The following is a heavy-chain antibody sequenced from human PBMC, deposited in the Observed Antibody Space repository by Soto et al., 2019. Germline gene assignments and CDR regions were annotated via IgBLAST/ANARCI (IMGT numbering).Heavy chain of an antibody. J-gene: IGHJ4*02. Sequence: QVQLVESGGGVVQPGRSLRLSCTGSGFTFSSYTMHWVRQAPGKGLEWVALISFDSSNKYYADSVKGRFSISRDNAKNILFLQMDSLTPDDTAVYYWARARLRLGELSLIGYFDYWGQGTLVTVSS. CDR1: GFTFSSYT. CDR2: ISFDSSNK. D-gene: IGHD3-16*02. CDR3: ARARLRLGELSLIGYFDY. V-gene: IGHV3-30*11.